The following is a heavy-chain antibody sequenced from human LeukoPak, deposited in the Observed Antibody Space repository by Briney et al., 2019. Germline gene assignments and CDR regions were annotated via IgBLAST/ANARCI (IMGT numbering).Heavy chain of an antibody. CDR1: GFTFSSYS. Sequence: PGESLRLSCAASGFTFSSYSMNWVRQAPEKGLEWVSSISGSSTYIYYADSVRGRFTISRDNAKNSLYLHMHSLRAEDTAVYYCAREVGATDDYWGQGTLVTVSS. D-gene: IGHD1-26*01. V-gene: IGHV3-21*01. J-gene: IGHJ4*02. CDR2: ISGSSTYI. CDR3: AREVGATDDY.